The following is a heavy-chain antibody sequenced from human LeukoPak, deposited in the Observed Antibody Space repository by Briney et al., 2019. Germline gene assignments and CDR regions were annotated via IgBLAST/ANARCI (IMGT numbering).Heavy chain of an antibody. J-gene: IGHJ4*02. CDR2: IYYSGST. V-gene: IGHV4-59*08. CDR1: GGSISSYY. Sequence: SETLSLTCTVSGGSISSYYWSWIRQPPGKGLEWIGYIYYSGSTNYNPSLKSRVTISVDTPKNQFSLKLSSVTAADTAVYYCARSPVSYDSSGSRIRPPRPMSLDFDCWGQRTLVTVSS. D-gene: IGHD3-22*01. CDR3: ARSPVSYDSSGSRIRPPRPMSLDFDC.